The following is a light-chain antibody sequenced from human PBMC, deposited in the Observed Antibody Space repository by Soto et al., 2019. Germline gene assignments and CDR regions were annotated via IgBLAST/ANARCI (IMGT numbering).Light chain of an antibody. J-gene: IGKJ4*01. V-gene: IGKV1-33*01. CDR2: DAS. Sequence: DIQITQSPSSVSASVGDRVTITCRASQGISSWLAWYQQKPGKAPKLLIYDASNLETGVPSRFSGSGSGTDFTFTISSLQPEDIATYYCQQYDNLPLTFGGGTKVDIK. CDR1: QGISSW. CDR3: QQYDNLPLT.